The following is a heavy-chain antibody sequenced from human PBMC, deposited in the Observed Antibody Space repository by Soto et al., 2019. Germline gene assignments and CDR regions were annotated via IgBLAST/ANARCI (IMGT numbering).Heavy chain of an antibody. V-gene: IGHV1-58*01. CDR2: IVVGSGNT. J-gene: IGHJ6*02. D-gene: IGHD6-13*01. CDR3: AADFSAAAGTTTSYMDV. CDR1: GFTFTSSA. Sequence: SVKVSCKASGFTFTSSAVQWVRQARGQRLEWIGWIVVGSGNTNYAQKFQERVTITRDMSTSTAYMELSSLRSEDTAVYYCAADFSAAAGTTTSYMDVWGQGTTVTVSS.